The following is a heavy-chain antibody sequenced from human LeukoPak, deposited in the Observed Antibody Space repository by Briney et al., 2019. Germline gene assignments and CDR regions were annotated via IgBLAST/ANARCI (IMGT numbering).Heavy chain of an antibody. Sequence: ASVKVSCKASGYTFTSYYMHWVRQAPGQGPEWMGIINPSGGSTSYAQKFQGRVTMTRDTSTSTVYMELSSLRSEDTAVYYCARSEPRYSSSDNWFDPWGQGTLVTVSS. CDR3: ARSEPRYSSSDNWFDP. V-gene: IGHV1-46*01. CDR2: INPSGGST. D-gene: IGHD6-13*01. J-gene: IGHJ5*02. CDR1: GYTFTSYY.